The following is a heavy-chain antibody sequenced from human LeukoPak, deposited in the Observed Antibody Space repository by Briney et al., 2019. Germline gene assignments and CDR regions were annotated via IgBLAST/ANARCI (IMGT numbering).Heavy chain of an antibody. CDR3: ARERLLWFGDRWFDP. D-gene: IGHD3-10*01. J-gene: IGHJ5*02. CDR1: GGSISSYY. V-gene: IGHV4-59*01. Sequence: SETLSLTCTVSGGSISSYYWSWIRQPPGKGLERIGYIYYSGSTNYNPSLKSRVTISVDTSKNQFSLKLSSVTAADTAVYYCARERLLWFGDRWFDPWGQGTLVTVSS. CDR2: IYYSGST.